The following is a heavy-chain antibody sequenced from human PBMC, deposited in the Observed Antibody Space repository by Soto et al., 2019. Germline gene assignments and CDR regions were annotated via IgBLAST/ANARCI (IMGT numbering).Heavy chain of an antibody. CDR3: ARPSAATGHYDYGDYGYFQH. J-gene: IGHJ1*01. D-gene: IGHD4-17*01. V-gene: IGHV1-3*01. CDR2: INAGNGNT. CDR1: GYTFTSYA. Sequence: ASVKVSCKASGYTFTSYAMHWVRQAPGQRLEWMGWINAGNGNTKYSQKFQGRVTITRDTSASTAYMELSSLRSEDTAVYYCARPSAATGHYDYGDYGYFQHWGQGTLVTVSS.